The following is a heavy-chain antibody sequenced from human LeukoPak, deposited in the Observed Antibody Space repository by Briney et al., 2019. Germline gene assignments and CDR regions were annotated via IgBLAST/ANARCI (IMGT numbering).Heavy chain of an antibody. V-gene: IGHV3-30*01. J-gene: IGHJ6*03. CDR2: ISYDGKSK. CDR3: AREKQELVRDYYYYMDV. D-gene: IGHD1-7*01. CDR1: GFIFSNFA. Sequence: GRSLRLSCVGSGFIFSNFAMHWVRQAPGKGLEWVALISYDGKSKYYADSMKGRFIISRDNSKNTLFLQMNGLRVEDTAVYYCAREKQELVRDYYYYMDVWGKGTTVTVSS.